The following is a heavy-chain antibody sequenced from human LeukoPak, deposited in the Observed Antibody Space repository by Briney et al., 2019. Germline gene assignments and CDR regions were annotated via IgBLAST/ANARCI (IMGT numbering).Heavy chain of an antibody. V-gene: IGHV3-33*01. D-gene: IGHD3-10*01. CDR3: ARTPLITMVRGVIITRAFDY. Sequence: GGSLRLSCAASGFTFSSYGMHWVRQAPGKGLEWVAVIWYDGSNKYYADSVKGRFTISRDNSKNTLYLQMNSLRAEDTAVYYCARTPLITMVRGVIITRAFDYWGQGTLVTVSS. CDR2: IWYDGSNK. J-gene: IGHJ4*02. CDR1: GFTFSSYG.